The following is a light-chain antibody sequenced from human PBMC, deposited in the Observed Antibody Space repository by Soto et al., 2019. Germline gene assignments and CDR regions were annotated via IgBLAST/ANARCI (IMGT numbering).Light chain of an antibody. Sequence: DIQMTQSPSSVSVSIGDRVTITCRASQDISSWLAWYQQKPGTAPKLLIYAASNLQSGVPSRFSGSGSGTEFTLTISSLQSEDFATYYCLQSRTFPRTFGQGTKVESK. J-gene: IGKJ1*01. V-gene: IGKV1-12*01. CDR2: AAS. CDR1: QDISSW. CDR3: LQSRTFPRT.